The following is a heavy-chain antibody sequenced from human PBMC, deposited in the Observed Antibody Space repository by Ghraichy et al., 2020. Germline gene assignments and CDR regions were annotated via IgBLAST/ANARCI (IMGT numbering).Heavy chain of an antibody. CDR1: GYTFTGYY. CDR2: INPNSGGT. Sequence: ASVKVSCKASGYTFTGYYMHWVRQAPGQGLEWMGWINPNSGGTNYAQKFQGRVTMTRDTSISTAYMELSRLRSDDTAVYYCARLRSRVVGATTLRYFDYWGQGTLVTVSS. D-gene: IGHD1-26*01. V-gene: IGHV1-2*02. J-gene: IGHJ4*02. CDR3: ARLRSRVVGATTLRYFDY.